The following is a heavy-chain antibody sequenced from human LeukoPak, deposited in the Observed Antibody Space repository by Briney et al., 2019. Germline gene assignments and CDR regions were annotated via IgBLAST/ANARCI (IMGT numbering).Heavy chain of an antibody. CDR2: IYYSGST. J-gene: IGHJ4*02. V-gene: IGHV4-39*02. D-gene: IGHD4-17*01. CDR1: GGSISSSSYY. Sequence: SETLSLTCTVSGGSISSSSYYWGWIRQPPGKGLEWIGSIYYSGSTYYNPSLKSRVTISVDTSKNQFSLKLSSVTAADTAVYYCARDMSTVTPFDFWGQGTLVTVSS. CDR3: ARDMSTVTPFDF.